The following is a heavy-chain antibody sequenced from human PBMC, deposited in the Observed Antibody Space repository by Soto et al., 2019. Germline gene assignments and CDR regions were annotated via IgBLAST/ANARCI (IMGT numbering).Heavy chain of an antibody. V-gene: IGHV4-59*01. CDR1: GGSISSYY. Sequence: SETLSLTCTVSGGSISSYYWSWIRQPPGKGLEWIGYIYYSGSTNYNPSLKSRVTISVDTSKNQFSLKLSSVTAADTAVYYFARDSRITIFGVVKNWFDPWGQGTLVTVSS. CDR2: IYYSGST. CDR3: ARDSRITIFGVVKNWFDP. J-gene: IGHJ5*02. D-gene: IGHD3-3*01.